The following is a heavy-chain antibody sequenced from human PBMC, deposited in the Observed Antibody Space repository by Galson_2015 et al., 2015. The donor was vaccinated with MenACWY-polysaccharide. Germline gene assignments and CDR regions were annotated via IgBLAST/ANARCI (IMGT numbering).Heavy chain of an antibody. Sequence: SLRLSCAASGFIFEDYAMHWVRQAPGKGLEWVSGISWNSGSIGYADSVKGRFTISRDNAKNSLYLQMNSLRAEDTALYYCAKSREYSRSSPSDYWGQGTLVTVSP. CDR3: AKSREYSRSSPSDY. D-gene: IGHD6-6*01. J-gene: IGHJ4*02. CDR1: GFIFEDYA. CDR2: ISWNSGSI. V-gene: IGHV3-9*01.